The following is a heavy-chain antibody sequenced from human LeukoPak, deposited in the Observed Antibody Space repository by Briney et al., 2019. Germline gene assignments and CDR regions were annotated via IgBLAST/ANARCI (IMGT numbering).Heavy chain of an antibody. CDR2: ISGSGGST. V-gene: IGHV3-23*01. Sequence: PGGSLRLSCAASGFTFSSYGMSWVRQAPGKGLEWVSAISGSGGSTYYADSVKGRFTISRDNSKNTLYLQMNSLRAEDTAVYYCAKRVTYYYDSSGYYYNREYFDYWGQGTLVTVSS. CDR3: AKRVTYYYDSSGYYYNREYFDY. D-gene: IGHD3-22*01. J-gene: IGHJ4*02. CDR1: GFTFSSYG.